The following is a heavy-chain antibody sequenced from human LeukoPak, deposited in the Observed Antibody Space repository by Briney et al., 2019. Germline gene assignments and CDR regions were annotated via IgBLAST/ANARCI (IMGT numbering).Heavy chain of an antibody. Sequence: GSSVKVSCKASGGTFSSYAISWVRQAPGQGLEWMERIIPIFGTANYAQKFQGRVTITTDESTSTAYMELSSLRSEDTAVYYCARDRGPYCSGGSCLDAFDIWGHGTMVTVSS. V-gene: IGHV1-69*05. CDR1: GGTFSSYA. CDR2: IIPIFGTA. J-gene: IGHJ3*02. CDR3: ARDRGPYCSGGSCLDAFDI. D-gene: IGHD2-15*01.